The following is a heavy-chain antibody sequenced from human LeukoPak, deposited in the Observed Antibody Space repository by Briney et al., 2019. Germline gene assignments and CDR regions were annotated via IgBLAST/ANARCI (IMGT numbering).Heavy chain of an antibody. D-gene: IGHD4-23*01. Sequence: GGSLRLSCAASGFTFDDYAMHWVRQAPGKGLEWVSGISWNSGSIGYADSVKGRFTISRDNAKNSLYLQMNSLRAEDTALYYCAREGAGGLYYFDYWGQGTLVTVSS. CDR1: GFTFDDYA. CDR3: AREGAGGLYYFDY. V-gene: IGHV3-9*01. J-gene: IGHJ4*02. CDR2: ISWNSGSI.